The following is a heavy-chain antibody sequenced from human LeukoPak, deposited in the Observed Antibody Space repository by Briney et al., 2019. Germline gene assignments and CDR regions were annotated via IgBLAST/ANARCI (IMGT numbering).Heavy chain of an antibody. D-gene: IGHD3-22*01. CDR1: GFTFSSYG. J-gene: IGHJ4*02. Sequence: GSLRLSCAASGFTFSSYGMHWVRQAPGKGLEWVAFIRYDGSNKYYADSVKGRFTISRDNSKNTLYLQMNSLRAEDTAVYYCAKDRYYYDSSGYFDYWGQGTLVTVSS. CDR3: AKDRYYYDSSGYFDY. V-gene: IGHV3-30*02. CDR2: IRYDGSNK.